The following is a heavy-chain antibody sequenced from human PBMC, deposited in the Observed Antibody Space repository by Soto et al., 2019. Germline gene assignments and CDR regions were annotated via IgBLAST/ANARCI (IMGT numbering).Heavy chain of an antibody. J-gene: IGHJ3*02. D-gene: IGHD4-17*01. CDR2: IVVGIGNT. CDR3: AAGSTVNRAGAFDI. V-gene: IGHV1-58*01. Sequence: VASVKVSCKASGFTFTSSAVQWVRQARGQRLEWIGWIVVGIGNTNYAQKFQERVTITRDMSTSTAYMELSSLRSEDTAVYYCAAGSTVNRAGAFDIWGQGTMVTVSS. CDR1: GFTFTSSA.